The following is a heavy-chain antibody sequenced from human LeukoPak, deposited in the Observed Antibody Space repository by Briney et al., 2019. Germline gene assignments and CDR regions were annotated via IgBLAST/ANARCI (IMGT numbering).Heavy chain of an antibody. D-gene: IGHD3-22*01. Sequence: GGSLRLSCAASGFTFSDYYMSWIRQAPGKGLEWVSYISSSGSTIYYADSVKGRFTISRDNAKNSQYLQMNSLRAEDTAVYYCASDKNYYDSSGYYRSVDYWGQGTLVTVSS. CDR3: ASDKNYYDSSGYYRSVDY. CDR1: GFTFSDYY. CDR2: ISSSGSTI. V-gene: IGHV3-11*04. J-gene: IGHJ4*02.